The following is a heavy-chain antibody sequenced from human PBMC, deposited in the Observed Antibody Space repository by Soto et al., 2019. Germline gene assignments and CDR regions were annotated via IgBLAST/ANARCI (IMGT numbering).Heavy chain of an antibody. CDR2: IYYSGST. CDR3: ARERYDFWSGSSAYVMDV. J-gene: IGHJ6*03. D-gene: IGHD3-3*01. V-gene: IGHV4-59*01. CDR1: GGCISSYY. Sequence: SETLSLTCTVSGGCISSYYWSWIRQPPGKGLEWIGYIYYSGSTNYNPSLKSRVTISVDTSKNQFSLKLSSVTAADTAVYYCARERYDFWSGSSAYVMDVWGKGTTVTVSS.